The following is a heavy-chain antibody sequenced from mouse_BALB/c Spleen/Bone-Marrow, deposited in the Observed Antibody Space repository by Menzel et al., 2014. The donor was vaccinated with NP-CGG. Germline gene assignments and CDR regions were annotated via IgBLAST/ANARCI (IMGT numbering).Heavy chain of an antibody. D-gene: IGHD2-3*01. CDR3: ARLDGYFDY. V-gene: IGHV1-9*01. J-gene: IGHJ2*01. Sequence: QVQLQQSGAELMKPGASVKISCKATGYTFSSYWIEWVKQRLGHGLEWIGEILPGSGSTNYNEKFKGKATFTADTSSNTAYMQLSSLTSEYSAVYYCARLDGYFDYWGQGTTLTVSS. CDR2: ILPGSGST. CDR1: GYTFSSYW.